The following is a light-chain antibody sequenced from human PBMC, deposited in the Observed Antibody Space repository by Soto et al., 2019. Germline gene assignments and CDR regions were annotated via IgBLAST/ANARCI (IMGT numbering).Light chain of an antibody. J-gene: IGKJ1*01. CDR2: GAS. CDR1: QSVTNNY. CDR3: QQYGSSPT. Sequence: EIVLTQSPGTLSLSPGERATLSCRASQSVTNNYLAWFQQKPGQAPRLLMYGASSRATGIPERFSGSGSGTDFTLTINRLEPEDFAVYYCQQYGSSPTFGLGTKVDIK. V-gene: IGKV3-20*01.